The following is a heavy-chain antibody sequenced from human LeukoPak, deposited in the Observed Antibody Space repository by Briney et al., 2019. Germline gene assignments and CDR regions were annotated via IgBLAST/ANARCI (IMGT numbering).Heavy chain of an antibody. Sequence: GASVKVSCKASGGTFSSYAISWVRQAPGQGLEWMGGIIPIFGTADYAQKFQGRVTITADESTSTAYMELSSLRSEDTAVYYCARGGGSYHYYFDYWGQGTLVTVSS. CDR1: GGTFSSYA. CDR2: IIPIFGTA. V-gene: IGHV1-69*13. CDR3: ARGGGSYHYYFDY. J-gene: IGHJ4*02. D-gene: IGHD1-26*01.